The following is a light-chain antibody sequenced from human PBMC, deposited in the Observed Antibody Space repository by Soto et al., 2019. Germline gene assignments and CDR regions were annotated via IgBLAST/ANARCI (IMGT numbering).Light chain of an antibody. J-gene: IGKJ3*01. V-gene: IGKV1-39*01. CDR2: GAT. CDR3: QEISSGPPFT. Sequence: DIQMTQSPSTLSASVGDRVTIACRATQSISIYLNWYQQKPGKAPKLLIYGATTLQSGVPSRFSADGSGTDFNLTIRSLQPEDFATYYCQEISSGPPFTFGPGTKVDIK. CDR1: QSISIY.